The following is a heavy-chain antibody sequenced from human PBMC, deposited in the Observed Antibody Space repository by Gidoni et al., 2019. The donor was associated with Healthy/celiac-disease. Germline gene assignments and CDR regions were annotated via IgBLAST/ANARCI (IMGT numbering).Heavy chain of an antibody. V-gene: IGHV3-23*01. J-gene: IGHJ3*02. D-gene: IGHD2-2*01. Sequence: EVQLLESGGGLVQPGGSLRLSCAASGFTFSSYAMSWVRQAPGKGLEWVSAISGSGGSTYYADSVKGRFTISRDNSKNTLYLQMNSLRAEDTAVYYCAKDSPIVVVPAAYDAFDIWGQGTMVTVSS. CDR1: GFTFSSYA. CDR2: ISGSGGST. CDR3: AKDSPIVVVPAAYDAFDI.